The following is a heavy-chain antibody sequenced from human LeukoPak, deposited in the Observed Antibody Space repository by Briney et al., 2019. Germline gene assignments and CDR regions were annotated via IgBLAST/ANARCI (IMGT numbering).Heavy chain of an antibody. D-gene: IGHD4-17*01. Sequence: ASVKVSCKASGYTFAGYYMHWVRQAPGQGLEWMGRINPNSGGTNYAQKFQGRVTMTRDTSISTAYMELSRLRSDDTAVYYCARPHYGDYGFVYWGQGTLVTVSS. CDR1: GYTFAGYY. V-gene: IGHV1-2*06. J-gene: IGHJ4*02. CDR3: ARPHYGDYGFVY. CDR2: INPNSGGT.